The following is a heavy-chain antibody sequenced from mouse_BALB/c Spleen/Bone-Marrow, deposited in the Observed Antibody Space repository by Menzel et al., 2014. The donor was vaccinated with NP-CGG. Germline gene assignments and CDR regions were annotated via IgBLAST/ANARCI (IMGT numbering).Heavy chain of an antibody. Sequence: VKLVESGAEPVRPGSSVKISCKASGYPFSSYWMSWVKQRPGQGLEWIGQIYPGDGETNYNGKFKGNATLTADKSSSTAYMQLISLTSEDSAVYFCARKYGDYWGQGTTLTVSS. CDR3: ARKYGDY. D-gene: IGHD2-10*02. V-gene: IGHV1-80*01. J-gene: IGHJ2*01. CDR1: GYPFSSYW. CDR2: IYPGDGET.